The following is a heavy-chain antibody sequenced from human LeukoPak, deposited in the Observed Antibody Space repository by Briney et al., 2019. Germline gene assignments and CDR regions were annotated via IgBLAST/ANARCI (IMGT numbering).Heavy chain of an antibody. CDR3: ARDLSYCSGGSCYSSGY. CDR2: IDHSGRT. Sequence: SETLSLTCTVSGHSISNSRHYWGWIRQPPGKGLEWIGSIDHSGRTYYIPSLKSRVTISVDTSKNQFSLKLSSVTAADTAVYYCARDLSYCSGGSCYSSGYWGQGTLVTVSS. V-gene: IGHV4-38-2*02. CDR1: GHSISNSRHY. J-gene: IGHJ4*02. D-gene: IGHD2-15*01.